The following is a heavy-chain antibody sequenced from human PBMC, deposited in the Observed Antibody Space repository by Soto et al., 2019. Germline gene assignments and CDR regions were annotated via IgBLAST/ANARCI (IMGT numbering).Heavy chain of an antibody. CDR2: ISAYNGNT. J-gene: IGHJ4*02. V-gene: IGHV1-18*01. Sequence: ASVKVSCKASGCTFRSYAISWVRQAPGQGLEWMGWISAYNGNTNYAQKLQGRVTMTTDTSTSTAYMELRSLRSDDTAVYYCARESSSSCHDYWGQGTLVTVSS. D-gene: IGHD6-13*01. CDR3: ARESSSSCHDY. CDR1: GCTFRSYA.